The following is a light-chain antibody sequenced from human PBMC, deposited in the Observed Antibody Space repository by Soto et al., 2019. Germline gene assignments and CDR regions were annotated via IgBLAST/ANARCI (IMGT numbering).Light chain of an antibody. J-gene: IGLJ1*01. V-gene: IGLV2-14*01. CDR3: CSFTAFSTYV. CDR2: EVR. CDR1: RTDVGDYNY. Sequence: QSALTQPASVSGSPGQSITISCTGTRTDVGDYNYVSWYQQHPGKAPKLMISEVRDRPSGVSNRFSGSKSGYTASLTISGLQAEDEADYYCCSFTAFSTYVFGTGTKLTVL.